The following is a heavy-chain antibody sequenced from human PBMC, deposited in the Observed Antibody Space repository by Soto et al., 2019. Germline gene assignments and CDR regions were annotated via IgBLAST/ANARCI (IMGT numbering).Heavy chain of an antibody. V-gene: IGHV1-46*01. D-gene: IGHD3-3*01. Sequence: ASVKVSCKASGYTFTIYYMHWVRQAPGQGLEWMGIINPSGGSTSYAQKFQGRVTMTRDTSTSTVYMELSSLRSEDTAVYYCARTHIPPSRFLEWLSWSGFDYWGQGTLVTVSS. CDR2: INPSGGST. CDR3: ARTHIPPSRFLEWLSWSGFDY. J-gene: IGHJ4*02. CDR1: GYTFTIYY.